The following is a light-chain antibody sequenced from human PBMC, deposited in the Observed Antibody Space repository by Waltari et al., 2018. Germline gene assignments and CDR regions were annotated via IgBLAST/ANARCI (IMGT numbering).Light chain of an antibody. CDR3: QQYNDWPPT. J-gene: IGKJ4*01. CDR1: QRFASN. Sequence: EIVMTQSPATLSVSVGETATLSCRASQRFASNLAWYQLKPGQAPRLLLSGASTRATGIPARFSGSGSGTEFTLTISSLQSEDFAVYYCQQYNDWPPTFGGGTKVEIK. V-gene: IGKV3-15*01. CDR2: GAS.